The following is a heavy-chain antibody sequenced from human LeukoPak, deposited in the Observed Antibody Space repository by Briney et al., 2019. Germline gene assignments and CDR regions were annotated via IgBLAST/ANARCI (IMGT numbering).Heavy chain of an antibody. V-gene: IGHV4-59*08. Sequence: SETLSLTCTVSGGSISSYYWSWIRQPPGKGLEWIGYIYYSGSTNYNPSLKSRVTISVDTSKNQFSLKLSSVTAADTAVYYCASSVGLRAFDIWGQGTMVTVSS. CDR2: IYYSGST. CDR1: GGSISSYY. J-gene: IGHJ3*02. D-gene: IGHD6-19*01. CDR3: ASSVGLRAFDI.